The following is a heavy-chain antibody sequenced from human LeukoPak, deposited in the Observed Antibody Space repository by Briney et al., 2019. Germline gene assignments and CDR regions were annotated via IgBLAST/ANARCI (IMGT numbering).Heavy chain of an antibody. CDR3: AGQGGYAWSWFDP. D-gene: IGHD3-3*01. V-gene: IGHV1-18*01. CDR1: GYTFTSYG. J-gene: IGHJ5*02. CDR2: ISPYNGNT. Sequence: ASVKVSCKASGYTFTSYGICWVRQAPGQGLEWMGWISPYNGNTKYPQKFQGRVIMTTDTATTTVYMELRSLTSDDTAMYYCAGQGGYAWSWFDPWGQGTLVTVSS.